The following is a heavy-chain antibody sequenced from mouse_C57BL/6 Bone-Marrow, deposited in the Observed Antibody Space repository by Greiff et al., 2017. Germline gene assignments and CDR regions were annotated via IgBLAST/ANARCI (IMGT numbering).Heavy chain of an antibody. D-gene: IGHD1-1*01. J-gene: IGHJ4*01. Sequence: EVKLQQSGAELVKPGASVKLSCTASGFNIKDYYMNWVKQRTEQGLEWIGRIDPEDGETKYAPKFQGKATITADTSSNTAYLQLSSLTSEDTAVYYCALTVVDYAMDYWGQGTSVTVSS. CDR2: IDPEDGET. V-gene: IGHV14-2*01. CDR1: GFNIKDYY. CDR3: ALTVVDYAMDY.